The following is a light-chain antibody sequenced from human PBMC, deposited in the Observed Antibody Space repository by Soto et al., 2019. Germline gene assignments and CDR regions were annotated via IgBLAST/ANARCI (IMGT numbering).Light chain of an antibody. V-gene: IGLV2-23*01. CDR1: SSDIGGYDL. J-gene: IGLJ1*01. CDR3: CLYAGSNTYV. CDR2: EGG. Sequence: QSVLTQPASVSGSPGQSITISCTGTSSDIGGYDLVSWYQHHPGKAPHLIVYEGGERPSGVSYRFSGSKSGNTASLRISGLQAEDEADYYCCLYAGSNTYVFGTGTKLTVL.